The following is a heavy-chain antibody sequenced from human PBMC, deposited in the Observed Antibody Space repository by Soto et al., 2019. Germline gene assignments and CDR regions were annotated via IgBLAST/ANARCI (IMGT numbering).Heavy chain of an antibody. CDR1: GGSISSSSYC. Sequence: PSETLSLTCTVSGGSISSSSYCWGWIRQPPGKGLEWIGSIYYSGSTYYNPSLKSRVTISVDTSKNQFSLKLSSVTAADTAVYYCARQGRGSSWYSVNYYYYMDVWGKGATITVSS. D-gene: IGHD6-13*01. CDR3: ARQGRGSSWYSVNYYYYMDV. J-gene: IGHJ6*03. CDR2: IYYSGST. V-gene: IGHV4-39*01.